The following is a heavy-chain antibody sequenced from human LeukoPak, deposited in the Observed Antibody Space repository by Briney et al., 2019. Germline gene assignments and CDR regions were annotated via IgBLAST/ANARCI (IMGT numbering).Heavy chain of an antibody. Sequence: PGGSLRLSCAASGFTFSSYWMSWVRQAPGKGLEWVSVISSSGGITHYADSVKGRFTISRDNSKNTLYLEMNSLRAEDTAVYYCAKDIGSYYDYWGQGILVTVSS. CDR3: AKDIGSYYDY. D-gene: IGHD3-10*01. CDR2: ISSSGGIT. CDR1: GFTFSSYW. J-gene: IGHJ4*02. V-gene: IGHV3-23*01.